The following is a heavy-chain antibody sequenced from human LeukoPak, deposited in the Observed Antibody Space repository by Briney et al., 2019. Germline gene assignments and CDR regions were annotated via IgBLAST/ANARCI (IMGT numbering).Heavy chain of an antibody. J-gene: IGHJ4*02. CDR2: IYSGGST. Sequence: PGGSLRLSCAASGFTVSSNHMSWVRQGPGKGLEWVSVIYSGGSTYYADSVKGRFTISRDNSKNTLYLQMNSLRAEDTAVYYCARARGGSNSDDWGQGPLVTVSS. D-gene: IGHD1-26*01. CDR1: GFTVSSNH. V-gene: IGHV3-53*01. CDR3: ARARGGSNSDD.